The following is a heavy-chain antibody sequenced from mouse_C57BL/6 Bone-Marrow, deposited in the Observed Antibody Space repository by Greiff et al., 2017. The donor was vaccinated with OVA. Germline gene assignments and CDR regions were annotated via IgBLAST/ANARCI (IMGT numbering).Heavy chain of an antibody. CDR2: IYPGSGNT. Sequence: VKLMESGAELVRPGASVKLSCKASGYTFTDYYINWVKQRPGQGLEWIARIYPGSGNTYYNEKFKGKATLTAEKSSSTAYMQLSSLTSEDSAVYFCSFYYYGSSHYYYAMDYWGQGTSVTVSS. V-gene: IGHV1-76*01. CDR3: SFYYYGSSHYYYAMDY. J-gene: IGHJ4*01. CDR1: GYTFTDYY. D-gene: IGHD1-1*01.